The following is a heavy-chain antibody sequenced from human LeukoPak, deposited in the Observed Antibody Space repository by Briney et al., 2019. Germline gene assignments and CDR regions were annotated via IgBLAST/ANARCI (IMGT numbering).Heavy chain of an antibody. D-gene: IGHD6-6*01. Sequence: GGSLRLSCAASGFTFSSYGMHWVRQAPGKGLEWVAVISYDGSNKYYADSVKGRFTISRDNSKNTLYLQMNSLRAEDTAVYYCAKDSDSSSSDGNWFDPWGQGTPVTVSS. CDR3: AKDSDSSSSDGNWFDP. CDR2: ISYDGSNK. J-gene: IGHJ5*02. CDR1: GFTFSSYG. V-gene: IGHV3-30*18.